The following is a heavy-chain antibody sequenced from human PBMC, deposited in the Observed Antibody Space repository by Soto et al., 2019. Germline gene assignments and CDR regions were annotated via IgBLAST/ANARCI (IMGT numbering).Heavy chain of an antibody. Sequence: QVQLQESGPGLVKPSQTLSLTCTVSGGSISSGDYYWSWIRQPPGKGLEWIGYIYYSGSTYYNPSPKSRVTKSVDPAKNQFSQKLSPVTPADPAVYYCARGGHDYGVDYGGQGTLVTVSS. J-gene: IGHJ4*02. D-gene: IGHD4-17*01. CDR1: GGSISSGDYY. CDR3: ARGGHDYGVDY. CDR2: IYYSGST. V-gene: IGHV4-30-4*01.